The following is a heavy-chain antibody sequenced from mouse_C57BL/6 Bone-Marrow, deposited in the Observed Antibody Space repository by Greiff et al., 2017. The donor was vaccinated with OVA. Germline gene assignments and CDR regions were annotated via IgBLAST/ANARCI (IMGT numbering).Heavy chain of an antibody. J-gene: IGHJ3*01. CDR1: GYTFTSSW. Sequence: QVQLQQPGAELVMPGASVKLSCKASGYTFTSSWMHWVQQRPGQGLEWIGEIDPSDSYTTYNQKFKGKSTLTVDKSSSTAYMQLCSLTSEDSAVYYCAREGYGSAWFAYWGQGTLVTVSA. CDR2: IDPSDSYT. V-gene: IGHV1-69*01. D-gene: IGHD2-2*01. CDR3: AREGYGSAWFAY.